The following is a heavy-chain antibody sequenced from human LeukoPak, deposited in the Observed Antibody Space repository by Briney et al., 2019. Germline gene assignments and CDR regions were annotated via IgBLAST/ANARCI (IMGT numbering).Heavy chain of an antibody. V-gene: IGHV3-74*01. Sequence: GGSLRLSCAASGFTFSSYWMHWVRQAPGKGLVWVSRINSDGSSTSYADSVKGRFTIPRDNAKNSLYLQMNSLRAEDTAVYYCARDLVVPAAMDYWGQGTLVTVSS. J-gene: IGHJ4*02. D-gene: IGHD2-2*01. CDR1: GFTFSSYW. CDR2: INSDGSST. CDR3: ARDLVVPAAMDY.